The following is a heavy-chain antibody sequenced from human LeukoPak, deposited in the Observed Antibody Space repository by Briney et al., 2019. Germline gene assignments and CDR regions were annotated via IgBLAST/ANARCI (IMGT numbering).Heavy chain of an antibody. CDR3: AKDLAVTPVYYFDY. CDR1: GFTFSSYA. CDR2: ISGSGGST. Sequence: GGSLRLSCAASGFTFSSYAMSWVRQAPGKGLEWVSAISGSGGSTYYADSVKGRFTISRDNSKNTLYLQMNSLRAEGTAVYYCAKDLAVTPVYYFDYWGQGTLVTVSS. V-gene: IGHV3-23*01. D-gene: IGHD4-11*01. J-gene: IGHJ4*02.